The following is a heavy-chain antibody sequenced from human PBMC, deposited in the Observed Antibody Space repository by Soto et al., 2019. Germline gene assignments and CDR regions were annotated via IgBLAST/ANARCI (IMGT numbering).Heavy chain of an antibody. V-gene: IGHV4-59*01. Sequence: PSETLSLTCTVSDISIGNYYFNWIRQPPGKGLEWIGYIYYSGSTYYNPSLKSRVTISADTSKNQFSLRMNSMIAADTAVYYCARADPDASVGYWGQGTLVTVSS. D-gene: IGHD2-15*01. CDR2: IYYSGST. J-gene: IGHJ4*02. CDR1: DISIGNYY. CDR3: ARADPDASVGY.